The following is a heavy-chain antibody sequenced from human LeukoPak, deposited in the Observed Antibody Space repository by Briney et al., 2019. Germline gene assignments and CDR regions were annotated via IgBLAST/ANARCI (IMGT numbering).Heavy chain of an antibody. Sequence: GGSLRLSCAASGFTFSNYGMHWVRQAPGKGLEWVAFISYDGSNKYYADSVKGRFTISRDNAKNSLYLQMNSLRAEDTAVYYCARGYYYDSSGQGYWGQGTLVTVSS. CDR2: ISYDGSNK. D-gene: IGHD3-22*01. J-gene: IGHJ4*02. CDR3: ARGYYYDSSGQGY. V-gene: IGHV3-30*03. CDR1: GFTFSNYG.